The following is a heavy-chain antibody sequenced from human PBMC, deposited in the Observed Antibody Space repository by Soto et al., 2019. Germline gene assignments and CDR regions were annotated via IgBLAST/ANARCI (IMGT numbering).Heavy chain of an antibody. V-gene: IGHV1-24*01. D-gene: IGHD3-22*01. J-gene: IGHJ4*02. Sequence: ASVKVSCKVSGYTLTELSMHWVRQAPGKGLEWMGGFDPEVGETIYAQKFQGRVTMTEDTSTDTAYMELSSLRSEDTAVYYCATSGGYYDSSGYFDYWGQGTLVTVSS. CDR1: GYTLTELS. CDR2: FDPEVGET. CDR3: ATSGGYYDSSGYFDY.